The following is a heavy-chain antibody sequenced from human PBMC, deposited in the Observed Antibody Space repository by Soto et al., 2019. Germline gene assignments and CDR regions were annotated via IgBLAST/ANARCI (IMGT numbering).Heavy chain of an antibody. CDR3: ARGAWDDYSGTNYGMDV. CDR2: IIPIFGTA. CDR1: GGTFSSYA. D-gene: IGHD4-4*01. Sequence: SVKVSCKASGGTFSSYAISWVRQAPGQGLEWMGGIIPIFGTANYAQKFQGRVTITADESTSTAYMELSSLRSEYTAVYYCARGAWDDYSGTNYGMDVWGQGTTVTVSS. V-gene: IGHV1-69*13. J-gene: IGHJ6*02.